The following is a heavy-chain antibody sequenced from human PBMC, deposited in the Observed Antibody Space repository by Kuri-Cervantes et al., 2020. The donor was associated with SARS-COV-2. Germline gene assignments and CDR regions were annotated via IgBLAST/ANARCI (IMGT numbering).Heavy chain of an antibody. J-gene: IGHJ6*03. CDR3: ARVETSHYSSYYMDV. V-gene: IGHV3-74*01. CDR2: INSDGSVT. CDR1: GFSFSSYG. Sequence: GGSLRLSCAASGFSFSSYGMSWVRQAPGKGLVWVSRINSDGSVTSYPDSVEGRFTISRDNAKNTLSLQMNSLSAEDTAVYFCARVETSHYSSYYMDVWGKGTTVTVSS.